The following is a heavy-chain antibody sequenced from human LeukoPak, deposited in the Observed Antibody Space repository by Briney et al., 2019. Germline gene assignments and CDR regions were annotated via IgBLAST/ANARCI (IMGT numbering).Heavy chain of an antibody. CDR2: SYYSGST. V-gene: IGHV4-39*01. D-gene: IGHD6-13*01. Sequence: PSDTLFLTCTVPGGSISSSSYYGGWIRQPPGKGLEWIGSSYYSGSTYYNPSLKSRVTISVDTSKNQFSLKLSSVTAADTAVYYCARLASSSWYYVDYWGQGTLVTVSS. J-gene: IGHJ4*02. CDR3: ARLASSSWYYVDY. CDR1: GGSISSSSYY.